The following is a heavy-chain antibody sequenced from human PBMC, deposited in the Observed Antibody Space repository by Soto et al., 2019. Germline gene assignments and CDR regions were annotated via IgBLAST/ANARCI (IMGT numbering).Heavy chain of an antibody. D-gene: IGHD3-22*01. Sequence: QVELVQSGAEVKKPGSSVKVSFQASEDTFRTYAISWVRQSTGQGLEWMGWIITIFGTANYAQKFQGRVTITADTSANTVYLELSSLRSEDTAVYYCASTKYDSSAYYYWYLGLWGRGTLVTVSS. CDR3: ASTKYDSSAYYYWYLGL. J-gene: IGHJ2*01. V-gene: IGHV1-69*06. CDR1: EDTFRTYA. CDR2: IITIFGTA.